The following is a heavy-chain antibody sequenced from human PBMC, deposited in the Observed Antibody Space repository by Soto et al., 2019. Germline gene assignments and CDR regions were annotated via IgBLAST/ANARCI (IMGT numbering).Heavy chain of an antibody. D-gene: IGHD6-19*01. Sequence: EVQLLESGGALVQPGGSLRLSCAASGFTFSNFAMSWVRQAPGKGLEWVSAISGRGTSTYDADSVKGRFSISRDNSKNTLYLQMNSLGVQDTAVYYCSKDRKRWSGWYWDYWGQGPLVTVSS. CDR3: SKDRKRWSGWYWDY. CDR2: ISGRGTST. V-gene: IGHV3-23*01. CDR1: GFTFSNFA. J-gene: IGHJ4*02.